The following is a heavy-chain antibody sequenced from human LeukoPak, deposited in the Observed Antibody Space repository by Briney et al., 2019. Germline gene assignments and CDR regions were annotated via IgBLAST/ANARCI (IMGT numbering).Heavy chain of an antibody. J-gene: IGHJ4*02. Sequence: GESLKISCKGSGYNFNAYWIAWVRQMPGKGLEWMGIIYPGDSDNRYSPSFQGQVTISADKSISTAYLQWSSLKASDTAMYYCARQRYYYDSSGSFYYFDYWGQGTLVTVSS. CDR1: GYNFNAYW. CDR3: ARQRYYYDSSGSFYYFDY. CDR2: IYPGDSDN. D-gene: IGHD3-22*01. V-gene: IGHV5-51*01.